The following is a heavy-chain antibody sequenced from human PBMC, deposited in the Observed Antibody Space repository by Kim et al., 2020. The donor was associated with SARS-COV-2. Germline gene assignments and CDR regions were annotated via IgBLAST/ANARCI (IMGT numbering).Heavy chain of an antibody. CDR2: ISWNSGSI. V-gene: IGHV3-9*01. CDR1: GFTFDDYA. J-gene: IGHJ3*02. CDR3: VAGDAFAI. Sequence: GGSLRLSCAASGFTFDDYAMHWVRQAPGKGLEWVSGISWNSGSIGYADSVKGRFTISRDNAKNSLYLQMNSLRAEDTALYHCVAGDAFAIWGQGTMVTVS.